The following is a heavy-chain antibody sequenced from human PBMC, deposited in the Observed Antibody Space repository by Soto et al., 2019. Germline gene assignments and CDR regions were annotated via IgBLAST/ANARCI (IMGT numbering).Heavy chain of an antibody. V-gene: IGHV2-26*01. CDR1: NARMG. CDR3: ARIQSGDAGGYFDY. J-gene: IGHJ4*02. Sequence: QVTLKESGPVLMKPTETLTLTCTVSNARMGVSWIRQPPGKALEWLAHIFSNDNKFYSTSLKNRLTISKDSSKSQVVLTMTNMDPVDTATYYCARIQSGDAGGYFDYWCQGTLVTVSS. CDR2: IFSNDNK. D-gene: IGHD7-27*01.